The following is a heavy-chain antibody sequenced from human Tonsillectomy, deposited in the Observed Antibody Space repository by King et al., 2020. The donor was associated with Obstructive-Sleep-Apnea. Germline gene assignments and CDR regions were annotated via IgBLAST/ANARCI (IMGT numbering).Heavy chain of an antibody. CDR1: GFTFDDYA. Sequence: VQLVESGGGLVQPGRSLRLSCVASGFTFDDYAMHWVRRAPGKGLEWVSGISLNRGRIGFVDSVKGRFTISIDNVKKSLYLQMNSLRVGDTALYYCAKDKDSSGWYADYWGQGTLVTVSS. J-gene: IGHJ4*02. D-gene: IGHD6-19*01. CDR3: AKDKDSSGWYADY. V-gene: IGHV3-9*01. CDR2: ISLNRGRI.